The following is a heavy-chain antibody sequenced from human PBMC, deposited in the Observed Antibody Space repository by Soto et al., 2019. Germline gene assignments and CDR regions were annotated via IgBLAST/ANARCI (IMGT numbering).Heavy chain of an antibody. D-gene: IGHD3-10*01. CDR1: GFTFSNYA. CDR2: ISGSGGSP. Sequence: GGSLRLSCAASGFTFSNYAMSWVRQAPGKGLEWVSAISGSGGSPYYADSVKGRFTISRDNSKDTLYLQMNSLRAEDTAVYYCAKDFTAGGPYHFDYWGQGTRVTVSS. V-gene: IGHV3-23*01. CDR3: AKDFTAGGPYHFDY. J-gene: IGHJ4*02.